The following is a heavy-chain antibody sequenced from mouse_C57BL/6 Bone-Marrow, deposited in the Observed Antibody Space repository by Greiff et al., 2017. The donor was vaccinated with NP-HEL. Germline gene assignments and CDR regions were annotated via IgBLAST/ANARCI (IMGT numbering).Heavy chain of an antibody. V-gene: IGHV1-80*01. CDR1: GSAFSSYW. Sequence: VKLQQSGAELVKPGASVKISCKASGSAFSSYWMNWVKQRPGKGLEWIGQIYPGDGDTNYNGKFKGKATLTADKSSSTAYMQLSSLTSEDSAVYFCARGGLYYYGSSLFDYWGQGTTLTVSS. CDR2: IYPGDGDT. J-gene: IGHJ2*01. CDR3: ARGGLYYYGSSLFDY. D-gene: IGHD1-1*01.